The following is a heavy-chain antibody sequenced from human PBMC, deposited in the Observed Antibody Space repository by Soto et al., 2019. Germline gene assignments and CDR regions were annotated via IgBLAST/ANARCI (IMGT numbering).Heavy chain of an antibody. J-gene: IGHJ4*02. CDR2: IRSKANSYAT. Sequence: EVQLVESGGGLVQPGGSLKLSCAASGFTFSGYAMHWVRQSSGKGLEWVGRIRSKANSYATAYAASVKGRFTISRDDSKNTAYLQMNSLKTEDTAVYYCTTTVTTDYWGQGTLVTVSS. CDR1: GFTFSGYA. V-gene: IGHV3-73*01. CDR3: TTTVTTDY. D-gene: IGHD4-17*01.